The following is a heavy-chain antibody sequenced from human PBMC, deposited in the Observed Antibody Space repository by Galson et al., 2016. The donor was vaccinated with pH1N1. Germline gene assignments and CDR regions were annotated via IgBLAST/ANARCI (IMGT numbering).Heavy chain of an antibody. J-gene: IGHJ4*02. Sequence: QSGAEVKEPGESLTISCKGSASSFTSYWISWVRLMPGKGLEWMGRINPRDSYTDYSPSFQGHVTISTDESISTAYLKWSTLKASDTAIYYCATGPSPDHWGRGILVIVSS. V-gene: IGHV5-10-1*01. CDR2: INPRDSYT. CDR3: ATGPSPDH. CDR1: ASSFTSYW.